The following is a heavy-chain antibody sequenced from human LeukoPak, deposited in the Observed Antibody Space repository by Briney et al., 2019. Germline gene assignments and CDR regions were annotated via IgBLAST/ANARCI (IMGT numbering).Heavy chain of an antibody. J-gene: IGHJ4*02. CDR1: GGSISSSSYY. D-gene: IGHD4-11*01. Sequence: SETLSLTCTVSGGSISSSSYYWGWIRQPPGKGLEWIGSFYYSGSTYYNPSLKSRVTISVDTSKNQFSLKLSSVTAADTAVYYCARRGGQYDYSIDYWGQGTLVTVSS. CDR3: ARRGGQYDYSIDY. CDR2: FYYSGST. V-gene: IGHV4-39*01.